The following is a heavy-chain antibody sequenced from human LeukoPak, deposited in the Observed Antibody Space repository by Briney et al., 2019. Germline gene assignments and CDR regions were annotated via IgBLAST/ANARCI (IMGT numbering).Heavy chain of an antibody. CDR1: GYTFTGYY. CDR2: INPNSGGT. V-gene: IGHV1-2*02. Sequence: ASVKVSCEASGYTFTGYYMHWVRQAPGQGLEWMGWINPNSGGTNYAQKFQGRVTMTRDTSISTAYMELSRLRSDDTAVYYCARDIDFWSGYYTGIPFYGMDVWGQGTTVTVSS. J-gene: IGHJ6*02. CDR3: ARDIDFWSGYYTGIPFYGMDV. D-gene: IGHD3-3*01.